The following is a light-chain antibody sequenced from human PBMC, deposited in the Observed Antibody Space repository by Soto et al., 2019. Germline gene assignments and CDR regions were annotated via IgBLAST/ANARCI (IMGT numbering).Light chain of an antibody. V-gene: IGLV2-23*02. CDR2: EVN. J-gene: IGLJ7*01. CDR1: SSDVGSYNL. CDR3: CSYAGSSTLAV. Sequence: QSALTQPASVSGSPGQSITISCTGTSSDVGSYNLVSWYQQQPTKAPKLMIYEVNKRPSGVSNRCSGSKSDNTASLTSSGLQAEDEADYYCCSYAGSSTLAVFGGGTQLTVL.